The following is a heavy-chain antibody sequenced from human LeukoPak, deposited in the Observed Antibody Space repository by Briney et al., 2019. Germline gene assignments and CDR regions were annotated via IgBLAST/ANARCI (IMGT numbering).Heavy chain of an antibody. CDR2: IYYSGST. CDR1: GGSISSYY. D-gene: IGHD3-10*01. V-gene: IGHV4-59*01. J-gene: IGHJ4*02. Sequence: PSETLSLTCTVSGGSISSYYWSWIRQPPGKGLEWIGYIYYSGSTNYNPSLKSRVTISADTSKNQFSLKLSSVTAADTAVYYCARAQARDGSGSYYSFDYWGQGTLVTVSS. CDR3: ARAQARDGSGSYYSFDY.